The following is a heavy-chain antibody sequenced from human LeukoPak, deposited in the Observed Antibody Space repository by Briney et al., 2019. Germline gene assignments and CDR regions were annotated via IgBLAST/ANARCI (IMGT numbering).Heavy chain of an antibody. Sequence: PGGSLRLSCAASGFTFSSYAMSWVRQAPGKGLEWVSSISSSSSYIYYADSVKGRFTISRDNSKNTIYLQMNSLRPEDTAVYYCAKGDGGSETYLYMDVWGKGTAVTVSS. V-gene: IGHV3-21*01. D-gene: IGHD5-12*01. CDR2: ISSSSSYI. J-gene: IGHJ6*04. CDR1: GFTFSSYA. CDR3: AKGDGGSETYLYMDV.